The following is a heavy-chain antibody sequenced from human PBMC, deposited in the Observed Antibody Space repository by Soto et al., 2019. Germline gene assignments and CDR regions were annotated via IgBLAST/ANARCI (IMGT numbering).Heavy chain of an antibody. CDR3: ARLGFNYDFLSGYYNVHHYYGIDV. Sequence: PGESLKISGKGSGYSFTSYWIGWVRQMPGKGLEWMGIIYPGDPDTRYSPSFQGQVTISADKSINSVYLQWSSLKASDTATYYCARLGFNYDFLSGYYNVHHYYGIDVWGQGTTVTVSS. V-gene: IGHV5-51*01. D-gene: IGHD3-3*01. CDR1: GYSFTSYW. J-gene: IGHJ6*02. CDR2: IYPGDPDT.